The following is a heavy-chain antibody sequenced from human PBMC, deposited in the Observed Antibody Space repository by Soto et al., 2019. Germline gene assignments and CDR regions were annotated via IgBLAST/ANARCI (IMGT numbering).Heavy chain of an antibody. CDR3: ARVSGSSSWYGHYYYYGMDV. CDR2: IYPGDSDT. J-gene: IGHJ6*02. V-gene: IGHV5-51*01. Sequence: PGESLKISCKGSGYSFTSYWIGWVRQMPGKGLEWMGIIYPGDSDTRYSPSFQGRFTISRDNAKNTLYLQMNSLRAEDTAVYYWARVSGSSSWYGHYYYYGMDVWGQGTTVTVSS. D-gene: IGHD6-13*01. CDR1: GYSFTSYW.